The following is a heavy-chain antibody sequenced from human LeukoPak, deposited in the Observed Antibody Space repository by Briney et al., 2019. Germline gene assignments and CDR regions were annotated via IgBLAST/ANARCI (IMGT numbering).Heavy chain of an antibody. CDR1: GFTFSDYY. Sequence: GSLRLSCAASGFTFSDYYMSWIRQAPGKGLEWVSYISSSGSIIYYADSVKGRFTISRDNAKNSLYLQMNSLRAEDTAVYYCARRRDSGSLQHFDYWGQGTLVTVSS. CDR2: ISSSGSII. J-gene: IGHJ4*02. V-gene: IGHV3-11*01. D-gene: IGHD1-26*01. CDR3: ARRRDSGSLQHFDY.